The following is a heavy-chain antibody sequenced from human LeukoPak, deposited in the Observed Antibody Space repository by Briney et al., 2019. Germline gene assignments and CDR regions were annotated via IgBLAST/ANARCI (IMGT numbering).Heavy chain of an antibody. V-gene: IGHV3-48*02. Sequence: GGSLRLSCAASGFTFSSYGMSWARQAPGKGLEWVSYISSSSTTIYYADSVKGRFTIPRDNAKNSLYPQMNSLRDEHTAVYCCARARGGNYFDSGGRGPLVTVPS. CDR1: GFTFSSYG. D-gene: IGHD1-26*01. CDR3: ARARGGNYFDS. CDR2: ISSSSTTI. J-gene: IGHJ4*02.